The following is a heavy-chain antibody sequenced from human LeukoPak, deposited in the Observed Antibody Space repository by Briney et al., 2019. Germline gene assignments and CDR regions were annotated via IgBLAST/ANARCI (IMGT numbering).Heavy chain of an antibody. V-gene: IGHV3-30*04. CDR3: AKSGYNRFDY. CDR2: ISYDGSNK. J-gene: IGHJ4*02. CDR1: GFTFSSYA. D-gene: IGHD5-24*01. Sequence: GGSLRLSCAASGFTFSSYAMHWVRQAPGKGLEWVAVISYDGSNKYYADSVKGRFTISRDNSKNTLYLQMNSLRAEDTAVYYCAKSGYNRFDYWGQGTLVTVSS.